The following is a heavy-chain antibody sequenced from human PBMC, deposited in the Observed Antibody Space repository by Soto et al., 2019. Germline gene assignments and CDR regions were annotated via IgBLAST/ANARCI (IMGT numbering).Heavy chain of an antibody. J-gene: IGHJ4*02. Sequence: PSHTLSLTCAFSGYSVSSNSAAWNWIRQSPSRGLEWLGRTYYRSKWYNDYAVSVKSRITINPDTSKNQFSLQLNSVTPEDTAVYYCARSGNTAMAKSLDYWGQGTLVTVSS. D-gene: IGHD5-18*01. CDR2: TYYRSKWYN. CDR1: GYSVSSNSAA. CDR3: ARSGNTAMAKSLDY. V-gene: IGHV6-1*01.